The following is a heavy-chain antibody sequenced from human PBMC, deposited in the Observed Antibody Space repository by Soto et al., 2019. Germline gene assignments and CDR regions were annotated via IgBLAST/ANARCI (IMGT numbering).Heavy chain of an antibody. CDR3: ARVSGIYYYGMDV. V-gene: IGHV4-34*01. D-gene: IGHD3-10*01. Sequence: SETLSLNFAVYDGAFRGYYWSWIRQPPGKGLEWIGEINHSGSTNYNPSLKSRVTISVDTSKNQFSLKLSSVTAADTAVYYCARVSGIYYYGMDVWGQGTTVT. J-gene: IGHJ6*02. CDR1: DGAFRGYY. CDR2: INHSGST.